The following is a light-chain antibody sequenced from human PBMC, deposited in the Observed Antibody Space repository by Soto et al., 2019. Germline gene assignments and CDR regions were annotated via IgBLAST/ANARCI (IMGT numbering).Light chain of an antibody. CDR3: QQYHAFPWT. CDR1: QGISIN. CDR2: AAS. Sequence: AIWMTQSPSSLSASLGDRVTINCRVSQGISINLAWYRQRPGKAPDLLIYAASTPQSGVPSRFGGSGSGTDFTLTINFLQSEDFATYYCQQYHAFPWTFGQGTQVEIK. V-gene: IGKV1D-8*02. J-gene: IGKJ1*01.